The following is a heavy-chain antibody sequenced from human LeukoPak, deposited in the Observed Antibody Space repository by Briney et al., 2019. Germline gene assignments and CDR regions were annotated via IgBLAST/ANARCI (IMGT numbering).Heavy chain of an antibody. J-gene: IGHJ4*02. Sequence: GGSLRLSCAASGFTFSSYWMSWVRQAPGKGLEWVANIREDGNEKYYADSVKGQFTISRDNAKNSLFLQMDSLRAEDTAIYYCARGRNAGGLAYWGQGVLVTVSS. CDR3: ARGRNAGGLAY. V-gene: IGHV3-7*01. CDR1: GFTFSSYW. CDR2: IREDGNEK. D-gene: IGHD5-24*01.